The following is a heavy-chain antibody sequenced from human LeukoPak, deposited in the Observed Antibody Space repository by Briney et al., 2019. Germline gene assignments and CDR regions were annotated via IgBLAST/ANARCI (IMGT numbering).Heavy chain of an antibody. Sequence: GGSLRFSCAASGFTFSSYAMSWVRQAPGKGLEWVSGISGSGGNTYYADSVKGRFTISRDNSKNTLYLLMSSLRAEDTAVYHYARVSGSSGLKYWGQGTLVTVSS. V-gene: IGHV3-23*01. CDR2: ISGSGGNT. CDR3: ARVSGSSGLKY. J-gene: IGHJ4*02. D-gene: IGHD6-19*01. CDR1: GFTFSSYA.